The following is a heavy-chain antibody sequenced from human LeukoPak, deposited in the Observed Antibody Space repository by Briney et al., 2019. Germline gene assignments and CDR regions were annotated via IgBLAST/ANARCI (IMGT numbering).Heavy chain of an antibody. D-gene: IGHD5-24*01. CDR1: GYTFTSYD. CDR3: ARGKARDGYNYPGIFDY. Sequence: ASVKVSCKASGYTFTSYDIIWVRQATGQGLEWMGWMNPNSGNTGYAQKFQGRVTMTRNTSISTAYMELSSLRSEDTAVYYCARGKARDGYNYPGIFDYWGQGTLVTVSS. J-gene: IGHJ4*02. CDR2: MNPNSGNT. V-gene: IGHV1-8*01.